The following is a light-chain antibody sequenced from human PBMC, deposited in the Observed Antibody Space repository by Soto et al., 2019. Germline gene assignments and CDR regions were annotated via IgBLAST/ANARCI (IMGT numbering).Light chain of an antibody. CDR3: QQSYSTPVT. V-gene: IGKV1-39*01. Sequence: DIQMTQSPSSLSASVGDRVTITFRASQSISSYLNWYQKKPGKAPKLLIYAASTLHSGVPSRFSGSGSGTDFTLIISSLQPEDFATFYCQQSYSTPVTFGQGTRLEIK. CDR2: AAS. CDR1: QSISSY. J-gene: IGKJ5*01.